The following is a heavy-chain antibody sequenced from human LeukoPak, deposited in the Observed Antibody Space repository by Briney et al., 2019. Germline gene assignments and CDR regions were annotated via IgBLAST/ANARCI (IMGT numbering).Heavy chain of an antibody. V-gene: IGHV4-59*08. CDR1: GGSISSYY. CDR2: IYDTGNT. D-gene: IGHD2-15*01. CDR3: ARHLGPGWHAMDV. J-gene: IGHJ6*02. Sequence: SETLSLTCTVSGGSISSYYWSWVRQPPGKGLEWIGHIYDTGNTNYNPSLESRVTISVDTSKNQFSLRLTSVTAADTAVYYCARHLGPGWHAMDVWGQGTTVTVSS.